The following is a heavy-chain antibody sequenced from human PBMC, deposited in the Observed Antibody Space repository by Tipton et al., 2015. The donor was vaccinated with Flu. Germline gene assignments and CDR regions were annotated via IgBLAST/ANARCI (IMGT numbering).Heavy chain of an antibody. Sequence: QLVQSGGTLVQPGGSLRLSCAASGFTFSTYDIHWVRQVTGKGLEWVSAIGSAGDTYYSDSVKGRFTISRDNVRNSLYLQMNNLRVGDTAVYYCARGPLPDSNWYNGMDVWGQGTTVTVSS. J-gene: IGHJ6*02. V-gene: IGHV3-13*01. D-gene: IGHD6-13*01. CDR3: ARGPLPDSNWYNGMDV. CDR1: GFTFSTYD. CDR2: IGSAGDT.